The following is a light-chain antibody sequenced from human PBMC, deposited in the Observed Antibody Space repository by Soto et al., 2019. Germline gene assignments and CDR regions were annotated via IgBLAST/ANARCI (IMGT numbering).Light chain of an antibody. CDR3: QQYGTLPWT. V-gene: IGKV3-20*01. Sequence: EIVLTQSPGTLSLSPGERAILSCRASQSVSGSYLAWYQQKPGQAPRLLMYGVSSKATGIPDRFSGSGSRTDFTLTISRLEPEDFAVYYYQQYGTLPWTFGQGTKVEIK. CDR2: GVS. J-gene: IGKJ1*01. CDR1: QSVSGSY.